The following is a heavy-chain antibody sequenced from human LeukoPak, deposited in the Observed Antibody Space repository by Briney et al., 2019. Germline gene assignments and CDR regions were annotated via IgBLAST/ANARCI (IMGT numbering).Heavy chain of an antibody. D-gene: IGHD4-17*01. Sequence: PGVSLRLSCAASGFTFSSYAMSWVRQAPGKGLEWVSAISGSGGSTYYADSVKGRFTISRDNSKNTLYLQMNSLRAEDTAVYYCAKDRSVTTGGDAFDIWGQGTMVTVSS. CDR2: ISGSGGST. CDR1: GFTFSSYA. CDR3: AKDRSVTTGGDAFDI. V-gene: IGHV3-23*01. J-gene: IGHJ3*02.